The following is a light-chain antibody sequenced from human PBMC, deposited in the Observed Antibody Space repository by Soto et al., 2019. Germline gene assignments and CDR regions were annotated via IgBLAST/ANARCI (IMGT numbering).Light chain of an antibody. J-gene: IGKJ4*01. Sequence: DIPMTQSPSSVSASVGDTVTIXXRASQGLKFLAWYQQKPGKAPRILIYEATNLQSGVPPRFSGSGSGTDFTLTISSLQPEDFATYFCQQADSFPLTFGGGTKVDI. V-gene: IGKV1-12*01. CDR3: QQADSFPLT. CDR1: QGLKF. CDR2: EAT.